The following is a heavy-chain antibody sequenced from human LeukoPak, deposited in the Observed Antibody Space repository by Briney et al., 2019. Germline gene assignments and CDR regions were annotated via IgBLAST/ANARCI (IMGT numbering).Heavy chain of an antibody. CDR3: AGSSGHYSYYFDY. Sequence: GGSLRLSCAVSGFTVSGNYMSWVRQAPGKGLEWVSVIYSGGSTYYADSVKGRFTISRDDSKNTLYLQMNSLRAEDTAFYYCAGSSGHYSYYFDYWGQGTLVTVSS. D-gene: IGHD3-22*01. J-gene: IGHJ4*02. V-gene: IGHV3-53*01. CDR2: IYSGGST. CDR1: GFTVSGNY.